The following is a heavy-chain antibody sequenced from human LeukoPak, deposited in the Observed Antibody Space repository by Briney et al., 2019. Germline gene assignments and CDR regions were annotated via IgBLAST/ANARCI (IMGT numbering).Heavy chain of an antibody. CDR1: GGSISSYY. V-gene: IGHV4-59*01. CDR2: IYYSGTT. J-gene: IGHJ4*02. Sequence: PSETLSLNCTGYGGSISSYYWSWIRQPPGKGLEWIGCIYYSGTTNYNPSLKSRVTVSVDTSKNQFSLKLSSVTAADTAVYYCARGVYIAAAQYAYWGQGTLVTVSS. D-gene: IGHD6-13*01. CDR3: ARGVYIAAAQYAY.